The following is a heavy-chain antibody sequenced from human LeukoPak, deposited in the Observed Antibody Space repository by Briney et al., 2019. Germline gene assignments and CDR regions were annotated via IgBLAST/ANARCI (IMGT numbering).Heavy chain of an antibody. CDR1: GFTFSNAW. Sequence: PGGSLRLSCAASGFTFSNAWMSWVRQAPGKGLEWVGRIKSKTDGWTTDYAAPVKGRFTISRDDSKNTPYLQMNSLKTEDTAVYYCTTGLDYWGQGTLVTVSS. V-gene: IGHV3-15*01. CDR3: TTGLDY. CDR2: IKSKTDGWTT. J-gene: IGHJ4*02.